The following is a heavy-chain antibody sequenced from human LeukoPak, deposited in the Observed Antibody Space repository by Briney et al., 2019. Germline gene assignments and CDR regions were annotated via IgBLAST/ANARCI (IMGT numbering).Heavy chain of an antibody. J-gene: IGHJ5*02. V-gene: IGHV5-51*01. Sequence: GESLKISCKGSGYSFTSYWIGWVRQMPGKGLEWMGIIYPGDSDTRYSPSFQGQVTISADKSISTAYLQWSSLKASDTAMYYCARHLADYYGSARYENNWFDPWGQGTLVTVSS. CDR1: GYSFTSYW. D-gene: IGHD3-10*01. CDR2: IYPGDSDT. CDR3: ARHLADYYGSARYENNWFDP.